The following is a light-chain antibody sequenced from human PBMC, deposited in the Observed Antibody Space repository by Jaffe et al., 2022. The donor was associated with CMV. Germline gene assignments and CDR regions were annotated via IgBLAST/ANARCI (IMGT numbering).Light chain of an antibody. V-gene: IGLV3-19*01. J-gene: IGLJ3*02. Sequence: SSELTQDPAVSVALGQTVRITCQGDSLRNYFATWYQQKPGQAPVLVIYGKNNRPSGIPDRFSGSNSENTASLTITGAQAEDEADYYCNSRDYSGDHQVFGGGTKLTVL. CDR3: NSRDYSGDHQV. CDR1: SLRNYF. CDR2: GKN.